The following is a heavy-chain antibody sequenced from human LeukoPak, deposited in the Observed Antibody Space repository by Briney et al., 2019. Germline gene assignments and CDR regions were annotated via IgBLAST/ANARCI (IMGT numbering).Heavy chain of an antibody. V-gene: IGHV3-66*01. Sequence: GGSLRLSCAASGFTVSSNYMSWVRQAPGKGLEWVSVIYSGGSTYYVDSVKGRFTISRDNSKNTLYLQMNSLRAEDTAVYYCAREARDYYYYGMDVWGQGTTVTVSS. CDR2: IYSGGST. J-gene: IGHJ6*02. CDR1: GFTVSSNY. CDR3: AREARDYYYYGMDV.